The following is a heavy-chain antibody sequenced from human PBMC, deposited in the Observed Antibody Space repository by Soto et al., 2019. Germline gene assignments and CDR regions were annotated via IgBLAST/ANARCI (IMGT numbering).Heavy chain of an antibody. V-gene: IGHV3-23*01. CDR2: ISGNGAYT. CDR1: GFNFSRYA. CDR3: RKERRGSGWFVCSY. J-gene: IGHJ4*02. Sequence: WGSLRLSCAASGFNFSRYAMSWVRQAPGKGLEWVSAISGNGAYTSYADSVRGRFTISRDNSKDTLFLQMYSLRAADTAVYYCRKERRGSGWFVCSYWGQGSLVTVYS. D-gene: IGHD6-19*01.